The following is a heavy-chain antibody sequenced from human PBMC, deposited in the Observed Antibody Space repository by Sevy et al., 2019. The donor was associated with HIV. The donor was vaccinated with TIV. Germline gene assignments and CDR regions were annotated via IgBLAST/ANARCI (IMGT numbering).Heavy chain of an antibody. CDR2: ISSDGDNT. V-gene: IGHV3-30-3*01. Sequence: GGSLRLSCAASGFTFNDYALHWVRQAPGKGLEWVAIISSDGDNTYYADTVKGRFTISRDNSKNTVYLQMNSLRAEDTAVYYCARGPVRGYCSGGSCYYFDYWGQGTLVTVSS. D-gene: IGHD2-15*01. CDR1: GFTFNDYA. CDR3: ARGPVRGYCSGGSCYYFDY. J-gene: IGHJ4*02.